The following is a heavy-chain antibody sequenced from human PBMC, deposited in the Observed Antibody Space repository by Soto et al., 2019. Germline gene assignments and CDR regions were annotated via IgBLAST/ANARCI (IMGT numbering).Heavy chain of an antibody. CDR2: IYSGGST. CDR1: GFTVSSNY. J-gene: IGHJ6*03. Sequence: GGSLRLSCAASGFTVSSNYMSWVRQAPGKGLEWVSVIYSGGSTYYADSVKGRFTISRDNSKNTLYLQMNSLRAEDTAVYYCARGVTIFGVVSSHYYYMDVWGKGTTVTVSS. V-gene: IGHV3-66*01. D-gene: IGHD3-3*01. CDR3: ARGVTIFGVVSSHYYYMDV.